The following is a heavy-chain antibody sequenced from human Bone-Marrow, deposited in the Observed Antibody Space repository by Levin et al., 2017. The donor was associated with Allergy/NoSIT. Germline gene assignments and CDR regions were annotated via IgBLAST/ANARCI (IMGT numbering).Heavy chain of an antibody. CDR3: SVVTDY. J-gene: IGHJ4*02. CDR2: IRNKAYGGTT. Sequence: PGGSLRLSCAASGFTFGDYIMSWFRQAPGKGLELVGFIRNKAYGGTTEYAASVKGRFTISRDDSKSIAYLQMNSLKSEDTAVYYCSVVTDYWGQGNLVTVS. V-gene: IGHV3-49*03. D-gene: IGHD3-22*01. CDR1: GFTFGDYI.